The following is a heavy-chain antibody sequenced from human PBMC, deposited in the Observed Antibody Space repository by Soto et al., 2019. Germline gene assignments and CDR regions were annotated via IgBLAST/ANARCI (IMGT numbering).Heavy chain of an antibody. J-gene: IGHJ6*02. Sequence: GSLRLSCAASGFTFMSYSMHWVRQAPGKGLEWVAVISYDGSNKYYADSLKGRFTISRDNSKNTLYLQMNSLRAEDTAVYYCARSVAAIPQLVGPIYYYGMDVSRQGTTVTVSS. CDR1: GFTFMSYS. D-gene: IGHD6-13*01. CDR2: ISYDGSNK. V-gene: IGHV3-30-3*01. CDR3: ARSVAAIPQLVGPIYYYGMDV.